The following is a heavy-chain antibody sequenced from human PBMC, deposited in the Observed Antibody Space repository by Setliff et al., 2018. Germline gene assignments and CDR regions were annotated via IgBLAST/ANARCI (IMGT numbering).Heavy chain of an antibody. J-gene: IGHJ4*02. CDR1: GGSISTNSYY. D-gene: IGHD3-22*01. V-gene: IGHV4-39*07. CDR3: ARAPRYFDSTGSYFDF. Sequence: PSETLSLTCTVSGGSISTNSYYWGWIRQPPGKGLEWIGSMYFSGSTYYNPSLKSRVTISIDKSKNQFSLKMSSVTAADTAVYYCARAPRYFDSTGSYFDFWGQGTLVTVSS. CDR2: MYFSGST.